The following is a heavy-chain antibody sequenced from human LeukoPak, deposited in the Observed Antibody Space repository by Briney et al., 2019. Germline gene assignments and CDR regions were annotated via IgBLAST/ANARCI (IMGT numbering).Heavy chain of an antibody. CDR3: ARDRRGSFYSFDL. D-gene: IGHD1-26*01. V-gene: IGHV4-59*01. J-gene: IGHJ3*01. CDR1: GASINGYF. CDR2: VSHTGAT. Sequence: PSETLSLTCSVSGASINGYFWNWVRQTPEKGLEWIGYVSHTGATTSNPTLKSRVSITIDTSKSQISLTTTSVTAADSALYCCARDRRGSFYSFDLWGPGTIVSVS.